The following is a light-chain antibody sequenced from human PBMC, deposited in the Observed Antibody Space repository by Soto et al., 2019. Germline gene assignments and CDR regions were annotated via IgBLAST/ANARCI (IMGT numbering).Light chain of an antibody. J-gene: IGKJ1*01. CDR3: QHYSTWLWT. CDR1: QSVDSK. CDR2: GAS. Sequence: EIVMTQSPATLSVSPEERATLSCRASQSVDSKLAWYQQKPGQGPRLLIYGASSRATGIPARFSGSGSGTEFTLTISSLQSEDFAVYYCQHYSTWLWTFGQGTKVEIK. V-gene: IGKV3-15*01.